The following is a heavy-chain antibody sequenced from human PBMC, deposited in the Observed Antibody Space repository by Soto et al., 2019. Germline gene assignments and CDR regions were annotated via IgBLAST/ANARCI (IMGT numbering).Heavy chain of an antibody. CDR1: GYTFTGYY. V-gene: IGHV1-2*04. J-gene: IGHJ3*02. CDR2: INPNSGGT. CDR3: AREELSSSWYAFDI. Sequence: QVQLVQSGAEVKKPGASVKVSCKASGYTFTGYYMHWVRQAPGQGLEWMGWINPNSGGTNYAQKFQGWVTMTRDTSISTAYMELSRLRSDDTAVYYCAREELSSSWYAFDIWGQGSMVTVSS. D-gene: IGHD6-13*01.